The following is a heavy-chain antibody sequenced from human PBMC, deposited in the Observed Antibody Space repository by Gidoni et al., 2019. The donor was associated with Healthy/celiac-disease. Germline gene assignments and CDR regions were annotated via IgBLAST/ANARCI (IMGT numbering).Heavy chain of an antibody. CDR3: ARLGRSGSPFSMDV. D-gene: IGHD1-26*01. CDR1: GFTGSSNY. V-gene: IGHV3-66*04. CDR2: IDSGGST. Sequence: EVQLVESWGGLVQPGGSLILSCAASGFTGSSNYMSGVRQAPGKGLGGVSVIDSGGSTYYADSVKGRFTISRDNSKNPLYLQMNSLSAEDTAVYYCARLGRSGSPFSMDVWGQGTTVTVSS. J-gene: IGHJ6*02.